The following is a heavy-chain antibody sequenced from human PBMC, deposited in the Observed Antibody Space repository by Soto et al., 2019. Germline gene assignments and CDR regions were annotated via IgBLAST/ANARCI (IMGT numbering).Heavy chain of an antibody. CDR2: VSGSGGSI. D-gene: IGHD5-18*01. CDR3: AKERLDSYGFVGI. J-gene: IGHJ3*02. CDR1: GFTFSSYA. Sequence: EVQLLESGGGLVQPGGSLRLSCAASGFTFSSYAMSWVRQAPGKGLEWVSSVSGSGGSIYYADSVKGRFTISRDNSKNTLYLQMNSLRAEDTAVYYCAKERLDSYGFVGIWGQGTMVTVSS. V-gene: IGHV3-23*01.